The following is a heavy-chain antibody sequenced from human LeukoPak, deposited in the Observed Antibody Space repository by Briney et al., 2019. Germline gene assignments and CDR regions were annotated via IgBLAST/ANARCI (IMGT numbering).Heavy chain of an antibody. J-gene: IGHJ5*02. CDR1: GYTLTELS. CDR2: FDPEDGET. Sequence: ASVKVSCKVSGYTLTELSMHWVRQAPGKGLEWMGGFDPEDGETIYAQKFQGRVTITGDKLTNTVYMELSSLRSEDTAVYYCARAIAIAVAGSCWFDPWGQGTLVSVSS. V-gene: IGHV1-24*01. D-gene: IGHD6-19*01. CDR3: ARAIAIAVAGSCWFDP.